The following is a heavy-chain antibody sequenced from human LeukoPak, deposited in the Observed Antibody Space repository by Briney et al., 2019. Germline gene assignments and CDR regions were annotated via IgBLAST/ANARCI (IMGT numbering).Heavy chain of an antibody. Sequence: SETLSLTCAVYGGSFSGYYWNWIRQPPGKGLEWIGEINHSGSTNYNPSLKSRVTISVDTPKNQFSLKLSSVTAADTAVYYCARRRTSNSSGPRYFDYWGQGTLVTVSS. J-gene: IGHJ4*02. CDR1: GGSFSGYY. CDR2: INHSGST. CDR3: ARRRTSNSSGPRYFDY. D-gene: IGHD3-22*01. V-gene: IGHV4-34*01.